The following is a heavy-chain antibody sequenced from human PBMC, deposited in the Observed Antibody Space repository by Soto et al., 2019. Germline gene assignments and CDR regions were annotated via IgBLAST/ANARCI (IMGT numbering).Heavy chain of an antibody. CDR3: ARRRGEVVITYFDY. CDR2: ISSSSSYI. D-gene: IGHD3-22*01. J-gene: IGHJ4*02. V-gene: IGHV3-21*01. CDR1: GCTFSSYS. Sequence: EVQLVESGGGLVKPGGSLRLSCAASGCTFSSYSMNWVRQAPGKGLEWVSSISSSSSYIYYADSVKGRFTISRDNAKNSLYLQMNSLRAEDTAVYYCARRRGEVVITYFDYWGQGTLVTVSS.